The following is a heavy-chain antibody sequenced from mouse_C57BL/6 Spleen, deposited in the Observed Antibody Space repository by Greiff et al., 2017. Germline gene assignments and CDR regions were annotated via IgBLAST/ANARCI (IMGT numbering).Heavy chain of an antibody. D-gene: IGHD1-1*01. Sequence: QVHVKQPGAELVMPGASVKLSCKASGYTFTSYWMHWVKQRPGQGLEWIGEIDPSDSYTNYNQKFKGKSTLTVDKSSSTAYMQLSSLTSEDSAVYYCARVTTVVEGYFEVWGTGTTVTVSS. V-gene: IGHV1-69*01. CDR1: GYTFTSYW. J-gene: IGHJ1*03. CDR3: ARVTTVVEGYFEV. CDR2: IDPSDSYT.